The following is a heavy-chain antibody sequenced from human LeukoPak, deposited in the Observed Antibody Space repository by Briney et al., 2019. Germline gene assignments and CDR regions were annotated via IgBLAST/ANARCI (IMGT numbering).Heavy chain of an antibody. J-gene: IGHJ4*02. D-gene: IGHD2-15*01. V-gene: IGHV3-64*01. Sequence: PGGCLRLSCAASGFTFSSYAMHWVRQAPGKGLEYVSAISSNGGSTYYANSVKGRFTISRDNSKNTLYLQMGSLRAEDMAVYYCARDANGAATHNDYWGQGTLVTVSS. CDR1: GFTFSSYA. CDR3: ARDANGAATHNDY. CDR2: ISSNGGST.